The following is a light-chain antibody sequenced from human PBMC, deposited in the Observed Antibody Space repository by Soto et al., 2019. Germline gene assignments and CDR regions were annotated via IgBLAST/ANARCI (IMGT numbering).Light chain of an antibody. CDR3: QQSYXTTWT. CDR1: QSISSY. V-gene: IGKV1-39*01. CDR2: AAS. J-gene: IGKJ1*01. Sequence: DIQMTQSPSSLSASVGDRVTITCRASQSISSYLNWYQQKPGKAPKLLIYAASSLQSGVPSRFSGSGSGTDFTLTISSLQPEDFATYYYQQSYXTTWTFGQGTKVDIK.